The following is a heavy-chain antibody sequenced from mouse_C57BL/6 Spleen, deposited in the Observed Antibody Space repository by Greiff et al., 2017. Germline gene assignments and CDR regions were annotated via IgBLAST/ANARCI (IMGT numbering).Heavy chain of an antibody. J-gene: IGHJ2*01. CDR1: GYAFSSSW. CDR2: IYPGDGDT. Sequence: QVQLQQSGPELVKPGASVKISCKASGYAFSSSWMNWVKQRPGKGLEWIGRIYPGDGDTNYNGKFKGKATLTADKSSSTAYMQLSSLTSEDSAVYFCARGGFDAGYFDYWGQGTTLTVSS. V-gene: IGHV1-82*01. CDR3: ARGGFDAGYFDY.